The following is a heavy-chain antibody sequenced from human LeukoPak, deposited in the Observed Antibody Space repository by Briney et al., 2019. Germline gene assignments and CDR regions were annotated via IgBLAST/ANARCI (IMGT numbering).Heavy chain of an antibody. V-gene: IGHV4-31*03. J-gene: IGHJ4*02. CDR1: GGSISSSYYY. Sequence: SETLSLTRTVSGGSISSSYYYWGWIRQHPGKGLEWIGYIYYSGSTYYNPSLKSRVTISVDTSKNQFSLKLSSVTAADTAVYYCARVPYYDSSGYSTFDFDYWGQGTLVTVSS. CDR3: ARVPYYDSSGYSTFDFDY. D-gene: IGHD3-22*01. CDR2: IYYSGST.